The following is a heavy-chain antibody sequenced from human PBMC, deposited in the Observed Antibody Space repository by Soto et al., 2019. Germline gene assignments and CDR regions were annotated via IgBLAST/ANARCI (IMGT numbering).Heavy chain of an antibody. CDR3: AKCTITANYFDY. Sequence: GGSLRLSCAASGFTFNNYGMHWIRQAPGKGLEWVAIISYDGSNKYYADSVQGRFTISRDNSKNTLYLQMNSLRAEDTAVYYCAKCTITANYFDYWGQGTLVTVS. CDR1: GFTFNNYG. V-gene: IGHV3-30*18. J-gene: IGHJ4*02. D-gene: IGHD4-4*01. CDR2: ISYDGSNK.